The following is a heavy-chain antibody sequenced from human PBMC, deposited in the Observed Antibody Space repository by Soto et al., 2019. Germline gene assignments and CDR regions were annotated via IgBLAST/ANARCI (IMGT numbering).Heavy chain of an antibody. CDR1: GLTFSSYW. D-gene: IGHD3-3*01. Sequence: EVQLVESGGGLVQPGASLRLSCAASGLTFSSYWMSWVRQAPGKGLEWVANIKQDGSEKYYVDSVKGRFTISRDNAKNSLYLQMNSLRTEDTAVYYCARGRDFWSRYPTYGMDVWGQGTTVTVSS. V-gene: IGHV3-7*05. CDR3: ARGRDFWSRYPTYGMDV. J-gene: IGHJ6*02. CDR2: IKQDGSEK.